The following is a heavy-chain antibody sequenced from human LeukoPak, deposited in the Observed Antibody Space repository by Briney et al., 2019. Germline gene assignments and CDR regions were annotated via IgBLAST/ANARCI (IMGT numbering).Heavy chain of an antibody. D-gene: IGHD5-18*01. Sequence: SETLSLTCTVSGGSISSYYWSWIRQPPGKGLEWIGYIYYSGSTNYNPSLKSRVTISVDTSKNQFSLKLSSVTAADTAVYYCARPGGYSSKDAFDIWGQGTMVTVSS. J-gene: IGHJ3*02. CDR1: GGSISSYY. V-gene: IGHV4-59*08. CDR3: ARPGGYSSKDAFDI. CDR2: IYYSGST.